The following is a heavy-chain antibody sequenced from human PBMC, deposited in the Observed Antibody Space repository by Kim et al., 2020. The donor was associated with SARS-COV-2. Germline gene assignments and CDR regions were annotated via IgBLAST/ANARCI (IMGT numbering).Heavy chain of an antibody. CDR3: ARDIGNFPYWHFDL. CDR2: IWFDGSNK. V-gene: IGHV3-33*01. Sequence: GGSLRLSCVASGFTFSRYGMHWVRQAPGKGLEWVAAIWFDGSNKYYADSVKGRFTISRDSPKNTLYLQMNSLRAEDTAVYYCARDIGNFPYWHFDLWGRGTLVTVSS. D-gene: IGHD1-7*01. CDR1: GFTFSRYG. J-gene: IGHJ2*01.